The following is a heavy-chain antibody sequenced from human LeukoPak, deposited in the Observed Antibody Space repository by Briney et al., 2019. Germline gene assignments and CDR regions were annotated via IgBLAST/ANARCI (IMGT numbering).Heavy chain of an antibody. CDR1: GGSISSGSYY. CDR3: ALIPYCTTATCYYFDY. J-gene: IGHJ4*02. CDR2: IYTSGST. D-gene: IGHD2-2*01. V-gene: IGHV4-61*02. Sequence: SETLSLTCTVSGGSISSGSYYWSWIRQPAGKGLEWIGRIYTSGSTNYNPSLKSRVTISVDTSKNQFSLKLSSVTAADTAVYYCALIPYCTTATCYYFDYWGQGTLVTVSS.